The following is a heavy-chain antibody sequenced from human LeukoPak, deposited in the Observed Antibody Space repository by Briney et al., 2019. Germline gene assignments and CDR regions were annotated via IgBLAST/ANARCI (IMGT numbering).Heavy chain of an antibody. CDR1: GGSISSSSYC. CDR2: IYYSGST. D-gene: IGHD1-26*01. CDR3: ASLRERSYYARGFDY. V-gene: IGHV4-39*01. Sequence: SETLSLTCAVSGGSISSSSYCWGWIRQPPGMGLEWIGSIYYSGSTYYNPSLKSRVTISVDTSKNQFSLKLSSVTAADTAVYYCASLRERSYYARGFDYWGQGTLVTVSS. J-gene: IGHJ4*02.